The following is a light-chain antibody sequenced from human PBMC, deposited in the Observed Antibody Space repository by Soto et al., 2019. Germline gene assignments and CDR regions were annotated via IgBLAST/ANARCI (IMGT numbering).Light chain of an antibody. CDR1: QSVNNY. CDR2: DTS. CDR3: QQYGNLIT. V-gene: IGKV3-11*01. J-gene: IGKJ5*01. Sequence: EVVLTQSPATLSLSPGDGATLSCRASQSVNNYLAWYQQKPGRAPRLLIYDTSNRATDIPARFSGSGSGTDFTLTISGVEPEDSALYYCQQYGNLITFGQGTRLELK.